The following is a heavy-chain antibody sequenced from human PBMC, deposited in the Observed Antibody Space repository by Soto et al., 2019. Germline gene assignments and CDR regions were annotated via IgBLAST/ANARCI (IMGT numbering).Heavy chain of an antibody. J-gene: IGHJ4*02. CDR1: GDSVSSNTAA. CDR2: TYYRSKWLT. Sequence: SETLSLTCAISGDSVSSNTAAWNWIRQSPSRGLEWLGRTYYRSKWLTDYALSVKSRITVSPDTSRNQFSLQLTSVTPEDTGVYYCERAPPEFHSAFDSWGQGALVTVSS. CDR3: ERAPPEFHSAFDS. V-gene: IGHV6-1*01. D-gene: IGHD3-10*01.